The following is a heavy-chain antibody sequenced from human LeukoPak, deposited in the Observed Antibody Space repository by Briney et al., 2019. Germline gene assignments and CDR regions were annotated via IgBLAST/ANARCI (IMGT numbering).Heavy chain of an antibody. CDR1: GFTFSKFP. V-gene: IGHV3-23*01. CDR2: ISASGDVT. J-gene: IGHJ3*02. CDR3: AKSLFTSATGTGRAFHI. Sequence: PGGSLRLSCAASGFTFSKFPMGWVRQAPGRGLEWVSAISASGDVTFYADSLRGRFTTSRDNSKSTLYLQMNGLRAEDTAIFYCAKSLFTSATGTGRAFHIWGQGTRVTVSS. D-gene: IGHD1-1*01.